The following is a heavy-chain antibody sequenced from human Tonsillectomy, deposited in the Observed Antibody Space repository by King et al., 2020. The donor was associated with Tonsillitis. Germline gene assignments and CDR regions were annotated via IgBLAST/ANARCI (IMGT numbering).Heavy chain of an antibody. D-gene: IGHD2-2*01. J-gene: IGHJ5*02. CDR3: ARNYCTITSCYGGWFDP. CDR2: INPNSGGT. CDR1: GYTFTDYY. Sequence: VQLVESGAEVKKPGASMKVSCKASGYTFTDYYIHWVRQAPGQGLEWMGWINPNSGGTNYAQKFQGRVTMTRDTSISTAYMELSRLRSDDTAVYYCARNYCTITSCYGGWFDPWGQGTLVTVSS. V-gene: IGHV1-2*02.